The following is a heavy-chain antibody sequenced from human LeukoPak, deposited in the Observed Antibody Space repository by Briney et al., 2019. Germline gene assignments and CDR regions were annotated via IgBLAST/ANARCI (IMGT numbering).Heavy chain of an antibody. Sequence: SETLSLTCTVCSGSISSGDYYGGWIRQPPGKGLEWIGCIYYTETTYYNPSLKSRLTISVVASKNQSSLKLSSVTAADTAVYFCARVGHIGAAGTYFYWGQGTLVTVSS. D-gene: IGHD6-13*01. CDR3: ARVGHIGAAGTYFY. V-gene: IGHV4-30-4*01. CDR1: SGSISSGDYY. CDR2: IYYTETT. J-gene: IGHJ4*02.